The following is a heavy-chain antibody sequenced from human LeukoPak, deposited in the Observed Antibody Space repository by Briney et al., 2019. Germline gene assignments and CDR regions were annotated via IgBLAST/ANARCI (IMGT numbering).Heavy chain of an antibody. V-gene: IGHV1-2*02. Sequence: ASVKVSCKASGYTLTGYYMHWVRQAPGQGLERMGWINPNSGGTNYAQKFQGRVTMTRDTSISTAYMELSRLRSDDTAVYYCARDGESMVRKFDYWGQGTLVTVSS. D-gene: IGHD3-10*01. CDR1: GYTLTGYY. CDR2: INPNSGGT. J-gene: IGHJ4*02. CDR3: ARDGESMVRKFDY.